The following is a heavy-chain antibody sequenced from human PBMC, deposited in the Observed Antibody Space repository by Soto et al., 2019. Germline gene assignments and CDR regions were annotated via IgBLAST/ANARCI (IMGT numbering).Heavy chain of an antibody. CDR2: MNPNSGNT. CDR1: GSTFTSYD. J-gene: IGHJ6*02. CDR3: ARVYQIWYAMDV. D-gene: IGHD2-2*01. V-gene: IGHV1-8*01. Sequence: QVQLVQSGAEVKKPGASVKVSCKASGSTFTSYDINWVRKATGQGLEWMGWMNPNSGNTGYPQRFQGRVTMTMNTSISTAYMELSSLRSEDTAVYYCARVYQIWYAMDVWGQGTTVSASS.